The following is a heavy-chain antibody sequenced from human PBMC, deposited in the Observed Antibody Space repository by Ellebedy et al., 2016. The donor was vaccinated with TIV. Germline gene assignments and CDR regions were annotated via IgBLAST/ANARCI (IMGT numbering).Heavy chain of an antibody. V-gene: IGHV1-46*01. J-gene: IGHJ3*02. Sequence: AASVKVSCKASGDTFTGHYVHWVRHAPGQGLEWMGIIHPAGVSRDSAQRFQGRLILTRDTSTSTVYMELSSLKSDDTAVYYCARESNVIMTGLHRGALDIWGQGTMVTVSS. D-gene: IGHD3-9*01. CDR1: GDTFTGHY. CDR2: IHPAGVSR. CDR3: ARESNVIMTGLHRGALDI.